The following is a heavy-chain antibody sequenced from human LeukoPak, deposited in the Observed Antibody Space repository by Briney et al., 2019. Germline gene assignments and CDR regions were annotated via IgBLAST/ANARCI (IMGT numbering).Heavy chain of an antibody. D-gene: IGHD2-15*01. CDR1: GGSISSSSYY. J-gene: IGHJ4*02. CDR2: IYYSGST. Sequence: SETLSLTCTVSGGSISSSSYYWGWIRQPPGKGLEWIGSIYYSGSTYYNPSLKSRVTISVDTSKNQFSLKLSSVTAADTAVYYCARDLSHPGPRMQDYWGQGTLVTVSS. V-gene: IGHV4-39*02. CDR3: ARDLSHPGPRMQDY.